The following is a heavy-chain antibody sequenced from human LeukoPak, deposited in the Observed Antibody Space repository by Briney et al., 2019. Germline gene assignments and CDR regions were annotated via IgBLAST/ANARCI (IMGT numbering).Heavy chain of an antibody. CDR2: INGDGGSR. J-gene: IGHJ4*02. CDR1: GFTFSTYW. D-gene: IGHD6-13*01. V-gene: IGHV3-74*01. Sequence: GGSLRLSCAASGFTFSTYWMHWVRQAPGKWLVWVSRINGDGGSRNYADSVKGRFTISRDNAKNTLYLQMNSLKAEDTAVYYCASASSHRIAAGGDYWGQGTLVTVSS. CDR3: ASASSHRIAAGGDY.